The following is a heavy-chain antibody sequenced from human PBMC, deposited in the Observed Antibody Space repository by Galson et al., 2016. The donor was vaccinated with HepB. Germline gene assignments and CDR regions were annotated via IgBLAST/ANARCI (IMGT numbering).Heavy chain of an antibody. D-gene: IGHD5-24*01. CDR1: GVIFSSYG. V-gene: IGHV3-33*01. CDR2: IWHAGTIK. Sequence: SLRLPCAACGVIFSSYGKHWVRQAPGQGLEWVAVIWHAGTIKYYTDAVKGRFTISRDSSNNTLYLQMNRLRAEDPAVYYCARDSMSTITGLDGFDIWGRGTMGTVSP. CDR3: ARDSMSTITGLDGFDI. J-gene: IGHJ3*02.